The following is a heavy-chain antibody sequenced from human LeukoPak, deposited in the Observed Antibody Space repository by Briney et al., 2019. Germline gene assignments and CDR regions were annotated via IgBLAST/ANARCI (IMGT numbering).Heavy chain of an antibody. CDR2: ISVYNGNT. D-gene: IGHD3-22*01. V-gene: IGHV1-18*01. CDR3: ARDVLMYYYDSSGTETFDY. Sequence: ASVKVSCKASGYTFTHFGINWVRQAPGQGLEWMGWISVYNGNTNYAQMLQGRVTVTTDTSTSTAYMELRSLRSDDTAVYYCARDVLMYYYDSSGTETFDYWGQGTLVTVSS. CDR1: GYTFTHFG. J-gene: IGHJ4*02.